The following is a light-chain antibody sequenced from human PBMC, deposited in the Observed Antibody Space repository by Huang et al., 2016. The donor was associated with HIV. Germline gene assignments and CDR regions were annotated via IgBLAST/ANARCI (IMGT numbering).Light chain of an antibody. J-gene: IGKJ5*01. V-gene: IGKV2-30*01. CDR3: MQGTHWPPIT. Sequence: DVVLTQSPLSLPVTLGQPASISGWSSQSLIYSDGNTYLSWFQQRPGQSPRRLIYKISNRDSGVPDRFSGSGSGSDFTLKISKVEAEDVAVYYCMQGTHWPPITFGQGTRLEI. CDR2: KIS. CDR1: QSLIYSDGNTY.